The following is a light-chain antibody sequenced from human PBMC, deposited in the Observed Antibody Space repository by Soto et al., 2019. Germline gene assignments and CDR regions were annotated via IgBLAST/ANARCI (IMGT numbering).Light chain of an antibody. CDR2: GAT. J-gene: IGKJ5*01. V-gene: IGKV1D-12*01. CDR3: QQADSFPIT. CDR1: QGIKSW. Sequence: DIQMTQSPSSVSASVGDRVIITCRASQGIKSWLAWYQQKPGSAPKLLISGATTLQSGVPSRFSGSGSGTDFILTIRSLQPEDCATYYCQQADSFPITFGQGTRLDIK.